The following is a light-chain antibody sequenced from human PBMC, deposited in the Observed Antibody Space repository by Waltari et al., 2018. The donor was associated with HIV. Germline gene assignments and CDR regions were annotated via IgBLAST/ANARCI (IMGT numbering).Light chain of an antibody. CDR1: QDISNY. Sequence: DIQMTQSPSSLSASVGDRVTITCQASQDISNYLNWYQQKPGKAPKLLIYDASNLETGVPSRFSGSESGTDFTFTISSLQPEDIATYYCQQYDNLFGPGTKVDIK. V-gene: IGKV1-33*01. CDR2: DAS. CDR3: QQYDNL. J-gene: IGKJ3*01.